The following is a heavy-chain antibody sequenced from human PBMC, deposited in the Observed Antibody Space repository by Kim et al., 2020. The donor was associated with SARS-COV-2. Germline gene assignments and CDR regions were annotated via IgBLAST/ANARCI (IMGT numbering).Heavy chain of an antibody. CDR3: AREGIAVAGTHY. J-gene: IGHJ4*02. V-gene: IGHV7-4-1*02. Sequence: MYAQGFTGRFVFSLDTSVTTAYLQISSLKAEDTAVYYCAREGIAVAGTHYWGQGTLVTVSS. D-gene: IGHD6-19*01.